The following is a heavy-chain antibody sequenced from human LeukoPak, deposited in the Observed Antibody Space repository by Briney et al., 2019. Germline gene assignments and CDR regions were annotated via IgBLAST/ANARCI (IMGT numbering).Heavy chain of an antibody. CDR2: IYHSRFT. V-gene: IGHV4-30-2*01. J-gene: IGHJ4*01. CDR3: ARGFGGNSFDY. D-gene: IGHD4-23*01. CDR1: GVSISRGGAS. Sequence: SQTLSLTCAVSGVSISRGGASCDWTRQPPGKGLEWIGYIYHSRFTYYNPSPESRVTISVASSKNQFSLMLSSVTAADTAVYYCARGFGGNSFDYWGHGTLVTVSS.